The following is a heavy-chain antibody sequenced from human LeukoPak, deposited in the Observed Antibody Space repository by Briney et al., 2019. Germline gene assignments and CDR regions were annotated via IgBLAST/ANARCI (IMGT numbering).Heavy chain of an antibody. V-gene: IGHV1-2*02. CDR3: ARGAGEGYTYGRYYFDY. Sequence: ASVKVSCKASRYTFTGYYMHWVRQAPGQGLEWMGWINPNSGVTDYAQNFQGRVTMTRDTSISTAYVELSRLRSDDTAVYYCARGAGEGYTYGRYYFDYWGQGTLVTVSS. CDR2: INPNSGVT. J-gene: IGHJ4*02. D-gene: IGHD5-18*01. CDR1: RYTFTGYY.